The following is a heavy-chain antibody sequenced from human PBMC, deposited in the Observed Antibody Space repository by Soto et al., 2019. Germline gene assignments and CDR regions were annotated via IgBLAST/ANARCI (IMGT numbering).Heavy chain of an antibody. CDR3: ANSPWDPDIVATIWEFDY. Sequence: PGGSLRLSCAASGFTFSGYGMHWVRQAPGKGLEWVAVISYDGSNKYYADSVKGRFTITRDNSKNTLYLQMNSLRAEDTAVYYCANSPWDPDIVATIWEFDYWGQGTLVTVSS. CDR1: GFTFSGYG. V-gene: IGHV3-30*18. D-gene: IGHD5-12*01. CDR2: ISYDGSNK. J-gene: IGHJ4*02.